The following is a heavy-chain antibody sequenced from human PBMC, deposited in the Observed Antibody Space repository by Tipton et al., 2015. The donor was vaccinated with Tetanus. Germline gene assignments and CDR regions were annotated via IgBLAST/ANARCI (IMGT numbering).Heavy chain of an antibody. D-gene: IGHD3-22*01. J-gene: IGHJ4*02. Sequence: VQLVQSGGGLTQPGGSLRLSCAVSGFTVSSNYIAWVRQAPGKGLEWVSSVSGSGLGSYYADSVKDRFTISRDSSNNTVYLQMNSLRAEDTAIYYCAKEGGSGYYKYYFDGWGQGTLVTVSS. CDR1: GFTVSSNY. V-gene: IGHV3-23*04. CDR2: SGSGLGS. CDR3: AKEGGSGYYKYYFDG.